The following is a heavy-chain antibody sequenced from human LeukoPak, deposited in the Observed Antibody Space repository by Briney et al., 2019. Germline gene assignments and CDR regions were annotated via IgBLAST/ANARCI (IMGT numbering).Heavy chain of an antibody. D-gene: IGHD6-19*01. CDR2: INQSGTT. CDR1: NGSYNGSFSGYF. J-gene: IGHJ4*02. CDR3: AREGKLTGYSGGLGFNY. Sequence: SETLSLTCGVYNGSYNGSFSGYFWTWIRQPPGKGLEWIGEINQSGTTNFNPSLKSRLTMSVDPSTTQFSLKVTSVTAADTAVYYCAREGKLTGYSGGLGFNYWGQGTLVTVSS. V-gene: IGHV4-34*01.